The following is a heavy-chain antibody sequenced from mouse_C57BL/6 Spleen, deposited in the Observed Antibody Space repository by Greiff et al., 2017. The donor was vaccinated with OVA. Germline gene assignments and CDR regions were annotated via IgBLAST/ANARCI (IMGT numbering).Heavy chain of an antibody. J-gene: IGHJ4*01. D-gene: IGHD2-14*01. CDR3: ARGVLLYAMDY. CDR2: INPSTGGT. CDR1: GYSFTGYY. V-gene: IGHV1-42*01. Sequence: EVQLQQSGPELVKPGASVKISCKASGYSFTGYYMNWVKQSPEKSLEWIGEINPSTGGTTDNQKFKAKATLTVDKSSSTAYMQLKSLTSEDSAVYDCARGVLLYAMDYWGQGTSVTVSS.